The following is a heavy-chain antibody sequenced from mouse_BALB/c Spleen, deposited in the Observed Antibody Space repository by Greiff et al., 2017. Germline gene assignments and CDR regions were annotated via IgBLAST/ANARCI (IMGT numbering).Heavy chain of an antibody. J-gene: IGHJ4*01. D-gene: IGHD1-2*01. CDR2: IRNKANGYTT. Sequence: EVQVVESGGGLVQPGGSLRLSCATSGFTFTDYYMSWVRQPPGKALEWLGFIRNKANGYTTEYSASVKGRFTISRDNSQSILYLQMNTLRAEDSATYYCARRTTATGLFYYAMDYWGQGTSVTVSS. V-gene: IGHV7-3*02. CDR3: ARRTTATGLFYYAMDY. CDR1: GFTFTDYY.